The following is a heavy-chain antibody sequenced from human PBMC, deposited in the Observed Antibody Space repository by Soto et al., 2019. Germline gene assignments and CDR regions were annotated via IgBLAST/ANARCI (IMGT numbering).Heavy chain of an antibody. CDR2: ISAYNGNT. J-gene: IGHJ4*02. D-gene: IGHD6-13*01. V-gene: IGHV1-18*01. CDR3: ARGPSLLYSSSWEF. Sequence: GASVKVSCKASGYTFTSYGISWVRQAPGQGLEWMGWISAYNGNTNYAQKLQGRVTMTTDTSTSTAYMELRSLRSDDTAVYYCARGPSLLYSSSWEFWGQGTXVTVSS. CDR1: GYTFTSYG.